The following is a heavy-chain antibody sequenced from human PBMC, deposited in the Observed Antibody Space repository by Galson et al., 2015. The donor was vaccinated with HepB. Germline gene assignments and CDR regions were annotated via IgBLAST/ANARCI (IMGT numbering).Heavy chain of an antibody. CDR1: GFSFSSYA. D-gene: IGHD6-6*01. V-gene: IGHV3-30-3*01. CDR3: ARDFSEYQPNWFDP. J-gene: IGHJ5*02. CDR2: ISYDGSNK. Sequence: SLRLSCAASGFSFSSYAMHWVRQAPGKGLEWVAVISYDGSNKYYADSVKGRFTISRDNSKNTLYVQMNSLRGEDTAVYYCARDFSEYQPNWFDPWGQGTLVTVSS.